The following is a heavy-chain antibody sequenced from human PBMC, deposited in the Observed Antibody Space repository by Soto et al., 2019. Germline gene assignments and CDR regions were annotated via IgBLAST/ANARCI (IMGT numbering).Heavy chain of an antibody. CDR2: IYPGDSDT. CDR3: ASRYAVVAADYYYYYYMDV. CDR1: GYSFTSYW. Sequence: GESLKISCKGSGYSFTSYWIGWVRQMPGKGLEWMGIIYPGDSDTRYSPSFQGQVTISADKSISTAYLQWSSLKASDTAMYYCASRYAVVAADYYYYYYMDVWGKGTTVTVSS. D-gene: IGHD2-15*01. V-gene: IGHV5-51*01. J-gene: IGHJ6*03.